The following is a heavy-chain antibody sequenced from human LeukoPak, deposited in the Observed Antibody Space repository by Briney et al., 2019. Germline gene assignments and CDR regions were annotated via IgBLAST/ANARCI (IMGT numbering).Heavy chain of an antibody. J-gene: IGHJ4*02. D-gene: IGHD6-13*01. CDR1: ALIVIRVC. CDR3: AREPSRPYSSSWLDY. V-gene: IGHV3-33*07. Sequence: GGCLRPSRVPDALIVIRVCAGCVRQAPGKGLEWVAVIWYDESNKYYADSVKGRFTISRDNSMNTLYVQMKSLRAQETTVYYCAREPSRPYSSSWLDYWGQGTQVTVSS. CDR2: IWYDESNK.